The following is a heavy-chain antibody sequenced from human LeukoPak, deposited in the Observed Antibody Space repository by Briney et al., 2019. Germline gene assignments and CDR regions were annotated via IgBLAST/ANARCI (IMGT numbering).Heavy chain of an antibody. V-gene: IGHV1-2*02. CDR1: GYTFADYS. CDR2: INPDTGVA. J-gene: IGHJ3*01. Sequence: ASVKVSCKASGYTFADYSIHWVRRAPGQGLECMGWINPDTGVATYAQTFQGRVTMTRDTSITTTYMELSSLTSDDTAVYYCARAVEASALDVWGQGTMVTVSS. CDR3: ARAVEASALDV.